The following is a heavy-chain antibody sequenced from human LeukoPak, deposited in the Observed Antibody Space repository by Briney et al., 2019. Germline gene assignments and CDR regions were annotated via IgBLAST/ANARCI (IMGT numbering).Heavy chain of an antibody. V-gene: IGHV5-51*01. J-gene: IGHJ4*02. Sequence: GESLKISCKGSGYSFTSYWIGWVRQMPGKGLEWMGIIYPGDSDTRYSPSFQGQVTISADKSISTAYPQWSSLKASDTAMYYCARQDYYDSSGYYPSYPPDYWGQGTLVTVSS. CDR2: IYPGDSDT. CDR3: ARQDYYDSSGYYPSYPPDY. CDR1: GYSFTSYW. D-gene: IGHD3-22*01.